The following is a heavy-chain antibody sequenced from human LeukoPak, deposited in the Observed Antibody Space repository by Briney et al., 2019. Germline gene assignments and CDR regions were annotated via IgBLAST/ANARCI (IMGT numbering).Heavy chain of an antibody. CDR2: ISGSGGST. CDR1: GFTFSSYA. D-gene: IGHD6-19*01. CDR3: ARGTTSGWNREVDY. Sequence: TGGSLRLSCAASGFTFSSYAMSWVRQAPGKGLEWVSAISGSGGSTYYADSVKGRFTISRDYSKDALHLQMSSLRAEDTAVYYCARGTTSGWNREVDYWGHGTLVTVSS. J-gene: IGHJ4*01. V-gene: IGHV3-23*01.